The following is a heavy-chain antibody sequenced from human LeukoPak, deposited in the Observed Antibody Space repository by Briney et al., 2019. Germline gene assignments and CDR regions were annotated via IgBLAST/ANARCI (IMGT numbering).Heavy chain of an antibody. V-gene: IGHV4-38-2*02. J-gene: IGHJ6*03. CDR1: GYSISSGNY. Sequence: SETLSLTCTVSGYSISSGNYWGWIRQPPGKGLEWIGSIYHSGSTYYNPSLKSRVTISVDTSKNQFSLKLSSVTAADSAVYYCARLTKHDSGSFRFGKKKRGYMDVWGKGTTVTISS. CDR3: ARLTKHDSGSFRFGKKKRGYMDV. D-gene: IGHD3-10*01. CDR2: IYHSGST.